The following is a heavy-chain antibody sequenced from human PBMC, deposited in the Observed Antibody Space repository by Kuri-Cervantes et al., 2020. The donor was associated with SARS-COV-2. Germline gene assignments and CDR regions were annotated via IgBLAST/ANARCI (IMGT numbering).Heavy chain of an antibody. Sequence: GGSLRLSCAASGFTFDDYGMSWVRQAPGKGPEWVSGINWNGGSTGYADSVKGRFTISRDNAKNSLYLQMNSLRAEDTALYYCARGDRYGDYQTFDYWGQGTLVTVSS. D-gene: IGHD4-17*01. CDR3: ARGDRYGDYQTFDY. CDR2: INWNGGST. V-gene: IGHV3-20*04. CDR1: GFTFDDYG. J-gene: IGHJ4*02.